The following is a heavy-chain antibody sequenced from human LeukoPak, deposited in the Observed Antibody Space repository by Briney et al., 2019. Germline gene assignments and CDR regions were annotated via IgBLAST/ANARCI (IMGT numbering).Heavy chain of an antibody. D-gene: IGHD4-11*01. CDR3: ARDILFAPTVTEYYMDV. CDR1: GGSIRSLGYS. Sequence: SETLSLTCSVSGGSIRSLGYSWGWIRQPPGKGLEWIASMYYTGTTYYNPSLKSRVTISVDTSKNQFSLKLSSVTAADTAVYYCARDILFAPTVTEYYMDVWGKGTTVTVSS. J-gene: IGHJ6*03. V-gene: IGHV4-39*07. CDR2: MYYTGTT.